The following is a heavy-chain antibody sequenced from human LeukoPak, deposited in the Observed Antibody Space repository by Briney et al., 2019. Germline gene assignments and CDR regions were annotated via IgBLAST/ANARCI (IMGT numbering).Heavy chain of an antibody. D-gene: IGHD4-17*01. V-gene: IGHV1-69*04. CDR2: IIPILGIA. Sequence: ASVKVSCKASGYTLIDFFLHWVRQAPGQGLEWMGRIIPILGIANYAQKFQGRVTITADKSTSTAYMELSSLRSEDTAVYYCARGGPTTVTTLDYWGQGTLVTVSS. CDR3: ARGGPTTVTTLDY. J-gene: IGHJ4*02. CDR1: GYTLIDFF.